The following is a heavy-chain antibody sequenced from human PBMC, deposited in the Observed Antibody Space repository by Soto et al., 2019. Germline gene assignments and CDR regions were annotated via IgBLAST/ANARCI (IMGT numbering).Heavy chain of an antibody. CDR1: GFTFSSYA. Sequence: QVQLVESGGGVVQPGRSLRLSCTASGFTFSSYAMHWVRQAPGKGLEWVAVLSYDGSYKYYADSVKGRFTISRDNSKNTLYLQMNSLRAEDTALYYCARDTAVAGTTANYWGQGTLVTVSS. V-gene: IGHV3-30-3*01. CDR2: LSYDGSYK. CDR3: ARDTAVAGTTANY. J-gene: IGHJ4*02. D-gene: IGHD6-19*01.